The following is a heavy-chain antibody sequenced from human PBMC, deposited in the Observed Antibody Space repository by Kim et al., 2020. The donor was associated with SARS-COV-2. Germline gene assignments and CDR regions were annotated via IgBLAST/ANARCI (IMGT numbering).Heavy chain of an antibody. J-gene: IGHJ5*02. Sequence: SETLSPTCTVSGASITSGANYWSWIRQHPGKGLEWIGYIYSRGGSYYNPSLKSRAAISMDTSKNQFSLNLSSVTAADTAVYYCARDVNYFGSGTGWVDP. CDR3: ARDVNYFGSGTGWVDP. CDR2: IYSRGGS. CDR1: GASITSGANY. D-gene: IGHD3-10*01. V-gene: IGHV4-31*03.